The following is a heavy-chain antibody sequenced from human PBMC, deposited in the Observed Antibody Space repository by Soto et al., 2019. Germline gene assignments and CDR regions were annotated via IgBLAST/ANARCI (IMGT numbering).Heavy chain of an antibody. Sequence: GGSLRLSCAASGFTFSRYWMSWVRQAPGKGLECVANIRQDGSEKYYVDSVKGRFTISRDNAKNSLYLQMNSLRAEDTAVYYCASEIRYGSGSLNWGQGTTVTVSS. CDR2: IRQDGSEK. D-gene: IGHD3-10*01. J-gene: IGHJ6*02. CDR1: GFTFSRYW. CDR3: ASEIRYGSGSLN. V-gene: IGHV3-7*03.